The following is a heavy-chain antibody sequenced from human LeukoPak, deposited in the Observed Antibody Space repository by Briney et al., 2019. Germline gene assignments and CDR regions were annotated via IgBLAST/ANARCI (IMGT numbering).Heavy chain of an antibody. Sequence: ASVKVSCRASGYTFTSYDINWVRQATGQGLEWMGWMNPNSGNTGYAQKFQGRVTMTRNTSISTAYMELSSLRSEDTAVYYCASISGYYGYFDYWGQGTLVTVSS. J-gene: IGHJ4*02. V-gene: IGHV1-8*01. CDR2: MNPNSGNT. CDR1: GYTFTSYD. CDR3: ASISGYYGYFDY. D-gene: IGHD3-22*01.